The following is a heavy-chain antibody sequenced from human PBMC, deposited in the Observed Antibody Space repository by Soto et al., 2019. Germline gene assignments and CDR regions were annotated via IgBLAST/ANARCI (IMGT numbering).Heavy chain of an antibody. Sequence: GGSLRLSCAASGFTFDDYAMHWVRQAPGKGLEWVSGISWNSGSIGYADSVKGRFTISRDNAKNSLYLQMNSLRAEDTALYYCAKDMGSRLGHYPFDYWGQGTLVTVSS. CDR2: ISWNSGSI. V-gene: IGHV3-9*01. CDR3: AKDMGSRLGHYPFDY. J-gene: IGHJ4*02. D-gene: IGHD6-25*01. CDR1: GFTFDDYA.